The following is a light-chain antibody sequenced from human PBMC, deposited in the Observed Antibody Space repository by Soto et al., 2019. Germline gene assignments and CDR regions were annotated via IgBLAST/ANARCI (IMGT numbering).Light chain of an antibody. Sequence: QSVLTQPASVSGSPGQSITISCTGTNSDVGSYIYVSWYQHHPGKVPKLLIYEVTKRPSGVSSRFSGSKSGNTASLTISGLQAEDEADYYCSSYSSGSTLVVFGGGTKLTVL. V-gene: IGLV2-14*01. CDR3: SSYSSGSTLVV. CDR2: EVT. CDR1: NSDVGSYIY. J-gene: IGLJ2*01.